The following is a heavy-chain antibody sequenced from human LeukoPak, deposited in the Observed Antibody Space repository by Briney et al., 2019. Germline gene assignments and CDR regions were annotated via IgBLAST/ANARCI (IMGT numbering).Heavy chain of an antibody. CDR1: GFTFSSYA. V-gene: IGHV3-23*01. Sequence: GGSLRLSCGASGFTFSSYAMSWVRQAPGKGLEWVSAISGSGGSTYYADSVKGRFTISRDNSKNTLYLQMNSLRAEDTAVYYCAKDSGMDYYDSSGYYSYWGQGTLVTVSS. CDR2: ISGSGGST. J-gene: IGHJ4*02. D-gene: IGHD3-22*01. CDR3: AKDSGMDYYDSSGYYSY.